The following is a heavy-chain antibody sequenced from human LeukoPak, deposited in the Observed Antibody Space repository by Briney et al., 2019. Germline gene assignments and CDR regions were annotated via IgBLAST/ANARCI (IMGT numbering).Heavy chain of an antibody. J-gene: IGHJ4*02. CDR3: ARVGGYCSSISNCYGDY. CDR2: ISSGSTNI. D-gene: IGHD2-2*01. Sequence: GGSLRLSCAASGFTFHIYSMNWVRQAPGKGLEWVSCISSGSTNIYYADSVRGRFTISRDNAKNSLYLQMNSLRAEDTAVYYCARVGGYCSSISNCYGDYWGQGTLVTVSS. V-gene: IGHV3-21*01. CDR1: GFTFHIYS.